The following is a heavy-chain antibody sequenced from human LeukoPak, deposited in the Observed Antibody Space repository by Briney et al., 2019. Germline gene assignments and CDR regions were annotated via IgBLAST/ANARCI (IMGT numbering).Heavy chain of an antibody. CDR3: ARFALKTPPTD. Sequence: GSLRLSCAASGFTFSNYNMNWVRQTPGKGLEWVSSITRGSIYTFYADSVKGRFTISRDNAKNSLSLQMNSLRAEDTAVYYCARFALKTPPTDWGQGTLVTVSS. V-gene: IGHV3-21*01. CDR2: ITRGSIYT. CDR1: GFTFSNYN. J-gene: IGHJ4*02.